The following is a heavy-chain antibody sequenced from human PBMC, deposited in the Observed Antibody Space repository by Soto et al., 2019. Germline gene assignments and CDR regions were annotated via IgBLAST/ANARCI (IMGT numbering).Heavy chain of an antibody. D-gene: IGHD3-10*01. CDR3: AISGLSKREFRGYFDY. J-gene: IGHJ4*02. Sequence: GGSLRLSCAASGFTFSSYDMTWVRQAPGKGLEWVSSISGSGAGTNYGDSVKGRFIISRDKSKDTLFMQMNRLRVEDTAVYYCAISGLSKREFRGYFDYWGRGTLVTVSS. CDR2: ISGSGAGT. V-gene: IGHV3-23*01. CDR1: GFTFSSYD.